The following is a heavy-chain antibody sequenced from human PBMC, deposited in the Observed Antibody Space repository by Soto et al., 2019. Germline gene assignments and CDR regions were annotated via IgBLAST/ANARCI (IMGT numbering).Heavy chain of an antibody. Sequence: ASVKVSCKASGYTFTSYAMHWVRQAPGQRIEWMGRINAGNGNTKYSQKFQGRVTITRDTSASTAYMELSSLRSEDTAVYYCAREVAPTWYSSSWTDLYYYYYMDVWGKGTTVTVSS. D-gene: IGHD6-13*01. V-gene: IGHV1-3*01. CDR2: INAGNGNT. CDR1: GYTFTSYA. J-gene: IGHJ6*03. CDR3: AREVAPTWYSSSWTDLYYYYYMDV.